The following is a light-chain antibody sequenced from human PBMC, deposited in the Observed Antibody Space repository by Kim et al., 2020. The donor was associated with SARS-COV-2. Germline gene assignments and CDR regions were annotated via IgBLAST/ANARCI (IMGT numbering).Light chain of an antibody. J-gene: IGLJ1*01. CDR2: DVT. Sequence: GQCITSSCTGTSSDVGAYKFVSWYQQHPGQATKLMIYDVTKRPSGVPDLFSGSKSGNTASLIISGLQAEDEADYYCCSYTGYYNYVFGSGTKVTVL. V-gene: IGLV2-11*03. CDR1: SSDVGAYKF. CDR3: CSYTGYYNYV.